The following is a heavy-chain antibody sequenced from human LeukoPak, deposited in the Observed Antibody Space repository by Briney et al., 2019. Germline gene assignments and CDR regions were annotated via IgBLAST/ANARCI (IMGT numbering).Heavy chain of an antibody. D-gene: IGHD6-13*01. CDR1: GFTFSSYA. J-gene: IGHJ4*02. Sequence: GGSLRLSCAASGFTFSSYAMSWVRQAPGKGLEWVSALSGSGSSTYYADSVKGRFTISRDNSKSTLYLQMNSLRAEDTAVYYCAKYSSSWYAWGQGTLVTVSS. CDR2: LSGSGSST. CDR3: AKYSSSWYA. V-gene: IGHV3-23*01.